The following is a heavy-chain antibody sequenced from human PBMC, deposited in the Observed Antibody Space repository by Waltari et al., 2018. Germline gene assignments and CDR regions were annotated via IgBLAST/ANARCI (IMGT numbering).Heavy chain of an antibody. J-gene: IGHJ4*02. V-gene: IGHV3-23*04. CDR1: GFIFTSYA. CDR3: AKVPGPGKPTGFMPSPYYFDY. D-gene: IGHD6-13*01. Sequence: QLVASGGGLVKPGGSLRLSCAASGFIFTSYAMTWVRQAPGKGLEWVSAISGSGGSTYYADSVKGRFIISRDTSKKTLYLQMNSLGAEDTAVYYCAKVPGPGKPTGFMPSPYYFDYWGLGTLVSVSS. CDR2: ISGSGGST.